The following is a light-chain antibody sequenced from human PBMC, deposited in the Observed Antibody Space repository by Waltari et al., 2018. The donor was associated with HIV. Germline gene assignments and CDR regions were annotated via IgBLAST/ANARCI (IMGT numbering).Light chain of an antibody. J-gene: IGKJ3*01. V-gene: IGKV1-27*01. CDR2: AAS. Sequence: DIQMTQSPSSLSASVGDRVTITCRASQGISNSLAWYQQKPGKVPQLLIYAASTLQPGVPSRFSGSGSGTDFTLTISSLQPDDVATYFCQKCDRAPFTFGPGTNVHIK. CDR1: QGISNS. CDR3: QKCDRAPFT.